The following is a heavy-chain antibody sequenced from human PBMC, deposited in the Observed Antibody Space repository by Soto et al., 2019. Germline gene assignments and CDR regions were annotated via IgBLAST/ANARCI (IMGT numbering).Heavy chain of an antibody. CDR3: ARIDPTHDAFDV. J-gene: IGHJ3*01. CDR1: GFTFSSYA. D-gene: IGHD3-9*01. CDR2: ISYDGGNK. V-gene: IGHV3-30-3*01. Sequence: QVQLVESGGGVVQPGRSLRLSCAASGFTFSSYAMHWVRQAPGKGLEWVALISYDGGNKYYADSVKGQFTISRDNSKNTLYLQMNSLRAEDTAVYYCARIDPTHDAFDVWGQGTMVTVSS.